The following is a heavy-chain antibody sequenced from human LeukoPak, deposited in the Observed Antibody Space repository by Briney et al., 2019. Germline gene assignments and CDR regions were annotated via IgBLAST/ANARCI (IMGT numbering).Heavy chain of an antibody. V-gene: IGHV1-2*02. J-gene: IGHJ5*02. CDR3: ARAVAGTHWVFDP. D-gene: IGHD6-19*01. CDR1: GYTFTCYY. Sequence: GASVKVSCKASGYTFTCYYMHWVRQAPGQGLEWMGWINPNSGGTNYAQKFQGRVTMTSDTSISTAYMELSRLRSDDTAVYYCARAVAGTHWVFDPWGQGTLVTVSS. CDR2: INPNSGGT.